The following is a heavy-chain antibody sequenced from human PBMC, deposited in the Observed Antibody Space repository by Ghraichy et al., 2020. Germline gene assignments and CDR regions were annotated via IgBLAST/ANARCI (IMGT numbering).Heavy chain of an antibody. CDR1: GGSISSSSYY. Sequence: SETLSLTCTVSGGSISSSSYYWGWIRQPPGKGLEWIGSIYYSGSTYYNPSLKSRVTISVDTSKNQFSLKLSSVTAADTAVYYCARGGNWFDPWGQGTLVTVSS. CDR3: ARGGNWFDP. CDR2: IYYSGST. D-gene: IGHD3-16*01. J-gene: IGHJ5*02. V-gene: IGHV4-39*01.